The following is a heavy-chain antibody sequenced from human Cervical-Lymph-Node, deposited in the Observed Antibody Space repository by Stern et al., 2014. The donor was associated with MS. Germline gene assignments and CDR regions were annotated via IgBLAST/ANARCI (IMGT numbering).Heavy chain of an antibody. CDR3: ARLVGAARYFDY. J-gene: IGHJ4*02. CDR2: TYYRSKWYN. V-gene: IGHV6-1*01. CDR1: GDSVSSNSAA. Sequence: QLQESGPGLVKPSQTLPLTCAISGDSVSSNSAAWNWIRQSPSRGLEWLGRTYYRSKWYNDYAVAVKSLITITPDTSKNQCSLQLNSVTPEDAAVYYCARLVGAARYFDYWGQGTLVTVSS. D-gene: IGHD1-26*01.